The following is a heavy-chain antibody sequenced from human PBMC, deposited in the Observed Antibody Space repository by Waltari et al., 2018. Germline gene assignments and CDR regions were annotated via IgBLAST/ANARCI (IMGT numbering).Heavy chain of an antibody. CDR2: VYHLGSS. J-gene: IGHJ4*02. CDR1: ADSITSPSY. CDR3: ARHESAHYGGFDS. D-gene: IGHD4-17*01. V-gene: IGHV4-38-2*01. Sequence: QVQLQASGPGLVKPSETLSLTCAVSADSITSPSYWRRIRQPPGKGLEWIGYVYHLGSSSYNPSLKSRVTMSVDTSKRQFSLNLSSVTAADTAVYYCARHESAHYGGFDSWGRGTLVTVSA.